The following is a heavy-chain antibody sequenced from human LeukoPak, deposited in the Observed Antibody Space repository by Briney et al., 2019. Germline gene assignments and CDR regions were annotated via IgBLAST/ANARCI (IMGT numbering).Heavy chain of an antibody. Sequence: GESLTLSCAASGFTFSSYTMSWVRQPQAEGQELVSAMSGSGSSTYYADSVKGRFTISRDNSKNTLYLQMNSLEAEDRDVYYCAKEKGCSSTSCFFDYWRQGTLVTVSS. CDR3: AKEKGCSSTSCFFDY. CDR2: MSGSGSST. D-gene: IGHD2-2*01. J-gene: IGHJ4*02. V-gene: IGHV3-23*01. CDR1: GFTFSSYT.